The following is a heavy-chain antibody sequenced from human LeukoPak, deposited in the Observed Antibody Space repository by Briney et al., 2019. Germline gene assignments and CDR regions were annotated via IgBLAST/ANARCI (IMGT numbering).Heavy chain of an antibody. Sequence: GGSLRLSCAVSGFTFTSYAMSWVRQAPGKGLEWVSSISGSGGRTYYADSVKGRFTISRDNSKNMLYLQMNSLRADDTAAYYCAKDRVDDFWSGYHIDYWGQGTLVTVSS. J-gene: IGHJ4*02. CDR3: AKDRVDDFWSGYHIDY. CDR2: ISGSGGRT. V-gene: IGHV3-23*01. CDR1: GFTFTSYA. D-gene: IGHD3-3*01.